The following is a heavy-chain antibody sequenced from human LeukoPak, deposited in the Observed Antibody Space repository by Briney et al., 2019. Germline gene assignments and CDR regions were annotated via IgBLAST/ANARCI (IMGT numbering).Heavy chain of an antibody. Sequence: GGSLRLSCTVSGFTVSSNSMSWVRQAPGKGLEWVSFIYSDNTHYSDSVKGRFTISRDNAKNSLYLQMNSLGAEDMALYYCAKGDSSSSVIGWFDPWGQGTLVTVSS. CDR2: IYSDNT. CDR1: GFTVSSNS. V-gene: IGHV3-53*05. J-gene: IGHJ5*02. CDR3: AKGDSSSSVIGWFDP. D-gene: IGHD6-6*01.